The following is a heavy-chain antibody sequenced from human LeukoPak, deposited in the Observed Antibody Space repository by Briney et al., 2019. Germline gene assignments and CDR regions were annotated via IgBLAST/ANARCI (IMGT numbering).Heavy chain of an antibody. J-gene: IGHJ6*03. CDR2: INHSGST. Sequence: SETLSLTCAVYGGSFSSYYWSWIRQPPGKGLEWIGEINHSGSTNYNPSLKSRVTISVDTSKNQFSLKLSSVTAADTAVYYCARGQWSIPLRLVQDYMDVWGKGTTVTVSS. CDR3: ARGQWSIPLRLVQDYMDV. D-gene: IGHD6-19*01. CDR1: GGSFSSYY. V-gene: IGHV4-34*01.